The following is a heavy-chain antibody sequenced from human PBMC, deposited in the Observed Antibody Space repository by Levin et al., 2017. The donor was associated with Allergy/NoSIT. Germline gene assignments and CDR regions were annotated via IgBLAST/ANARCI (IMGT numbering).Heavy chain of an antibody. CDR2: INGDGTIT. CDR3: ASLLGYCTGGTCSTDY. Sequence: GGSLRLSCAASGFTFSNYWMHWVRQAPGKGLVLVSYINGDGTITTHADSVKGRFIISRDNAKNTLYLQMNSLRAEDTAVYYCASLLGYCTGGTCSTDYWGQGTLVTVSS. D-gene: IGHD2-8*02. V-gene: IGHV3-74*01. J-gene: IGHJ4*02. CDR1: GFTFSNYW.